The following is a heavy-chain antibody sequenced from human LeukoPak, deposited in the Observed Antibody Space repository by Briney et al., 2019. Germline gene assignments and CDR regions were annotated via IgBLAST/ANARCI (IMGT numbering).Heavy chain of an antibody. D-gene: IGHD1-26*01. CDR2: INPNSGGT. CDR3: AQDSGSYKVLDY. J-gene: IGHJ4*02. V-gene: IGHV1-2*02. CDR1: GYTFTGYY. Sequence: GASVKVSCKASGYTFTGYYMHWVRQAPGQGLEWMGWINPNSGGTNYAQKFQGRVTMTRDTSISTAYMELSSLRSDDTAVYYCAQDSGSYKVLDYWGQGTLVTVSS.